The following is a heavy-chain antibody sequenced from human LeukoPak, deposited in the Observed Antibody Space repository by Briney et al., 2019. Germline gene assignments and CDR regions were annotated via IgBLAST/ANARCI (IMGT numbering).Heavy chain of an antibody. CDR2: ISWNSGSI. CDR3: AKDLYYYGSGSYPNLDY. J-gene: IGHJ4*02. Sequence: GRSLRLSCAASGFTFDDYAMHWVRQAPGKGLEWVSGISWNSGSIGYADSVKGRFTISRDNAKNSLYLQMNSLRAEDTASYYCAKDLYYYGSGSYPNLDYWGQGTLVTVSS. CDR1: GFTFDDYA. D-gene: IGHD3-10*01. V-gene: IGHV3-9*01.